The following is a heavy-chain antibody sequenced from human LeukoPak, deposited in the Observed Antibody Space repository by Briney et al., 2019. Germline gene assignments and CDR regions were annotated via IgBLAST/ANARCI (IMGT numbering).Heavy chain of an antibody. CDR1: GFTFSGYE. D-gene: IGHD3-22*01. CDR2: ICGRGKTI. CDR3: ARDRHSSGYYPHFDC. Sequence: GGSLRLSCAASGFTFSGYEMNWVRQAPGKGLEWISYICGRGKTIYYADSVKGRFTISRDNSKNTLYLQMNSLRAEDTALYYCARDRHSSGYYPHFDCWGQGTLVTVSS. J-gene: IGHJ4*02. V-gene: IGHV3-48*03.